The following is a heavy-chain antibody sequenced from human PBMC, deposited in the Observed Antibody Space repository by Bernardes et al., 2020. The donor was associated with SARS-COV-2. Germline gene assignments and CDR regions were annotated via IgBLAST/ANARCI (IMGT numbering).Heavy chain of an antibody. CDR3: AKDMLGMVPDAFDI. J-gene: IGHJ3*02. CDR1: GFRFGTYA. V-gene: IGHV3-23*01. Sequence: GSLRLSCAASGFRFGTYAMNWVRQAPGKGLEWVSGISGSGGSTYYADSVKGRFTISRDNSKNTLYLQMNSLRAEDTAVYYCAKDMLGMVPDAFDIWGQGTMVSVSS. CDR2: ISGSGGST. D-gene: IGHD3-10*01.